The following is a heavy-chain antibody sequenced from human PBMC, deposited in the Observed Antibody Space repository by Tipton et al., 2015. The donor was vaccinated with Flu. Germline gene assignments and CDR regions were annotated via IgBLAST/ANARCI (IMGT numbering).Heavy chain of an antibody. J-gene: IGHJ4*02. CDR3: ATSGGYGAPWGDYLDS. D-gene: IGHD4-17*01. CDR2: ISSDGVNK. V-gene: IGHV3-30-3*01. Sequence: AGSGFTLSNLAVHWVRQAPGSGLEWVAAISSDGVNKFYADSVKGRFTISRDNSKNTLFLQVDSLRPEDTAVYYCATSGGYGAPWGDYLDSWGQGTLVTVSS. CDR1: GFTLSNLA.